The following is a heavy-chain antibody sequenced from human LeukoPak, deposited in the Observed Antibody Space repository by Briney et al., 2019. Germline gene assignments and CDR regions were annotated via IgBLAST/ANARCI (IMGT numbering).Heavy chain of an antibody. CDR1: GGSISSTNW. Sequence: SDTLSLTCGVSGGSISSTNWYSWVRQPPGPGLEWIGEISLSGLTNYNPSLKSRVTMSLDKSKNLLSLTLTSVTAADTAVYYCSRESGAFSPFGYWGQGTLVTVTS. V-gene: IGHV4-4*02. CDR3: SRESGAFSPFGY. CDR2: ISLSGLT. D-gene: IGHD1-26*01. J-gene: IGHJ4*02.